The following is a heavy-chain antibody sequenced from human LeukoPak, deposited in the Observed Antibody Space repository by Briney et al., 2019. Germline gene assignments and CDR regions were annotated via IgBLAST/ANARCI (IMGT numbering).Heavy chain of an antibody. CDR2: IYYSGST. CDR1: GGSISSSDYY. Sequence: SETLSLTCTVSGGSISSSDYYWGWIRQPPGKGLEWIGSIYYSGSTNYNPSLKSRVTISVDTSKNQFSLKLSSVTAADTAVYYCARVEQLSNWFDPWGQGTLVTVSS. D-gene: IGHD6-6*01. V-gene: IGHV4-39*07. J-gene: IGHJ5*02. CDR3: ARVEQLSNWFDP.